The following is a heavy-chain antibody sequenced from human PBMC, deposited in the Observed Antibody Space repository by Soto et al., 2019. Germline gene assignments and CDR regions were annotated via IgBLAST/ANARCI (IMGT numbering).Heavy chain of an antibody. CDR1: GYTFSNFA. J-gene: IGHJ6*02. CDR3: ARAVGRGVNTILYYYGMDA. V-gene: IGHV1-3*01. Sequence: ASVKVSCKASGYTFSNFAMHWVRQAPGQRLEWMGWINPGNGNTKYSQTFQGRVTITRDTSASTAYMELSSVRSAETAVYYSARAVGRGVNTILYYYGMDAWGQGNTVTVPS. D-gene: IGHD3-10*01. CDR2: INPGNGNT.